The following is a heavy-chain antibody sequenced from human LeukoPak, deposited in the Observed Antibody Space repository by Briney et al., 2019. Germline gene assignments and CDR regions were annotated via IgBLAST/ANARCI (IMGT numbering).Heavy chain of an antibody. CDR2: IYTSGST. J-gene: IGHJ6*02. Sequence: SETLSLTCTVSGGSISSYYWSWIRQPAGKGLEWIGRIYTSGSTNYNPSLKSRVTMLVDTSKNQFSLKLSSVTAADTAVYYCAREVVVPAAMLGSYYYYGMDVWGQGTTVTVSS. CDR3: AREVVVPAAMLGSYYYYGMDV. V-gene: IGHV4-4*07. D-gene: IGHD2-2*01. CDR1: GGSISSYY.